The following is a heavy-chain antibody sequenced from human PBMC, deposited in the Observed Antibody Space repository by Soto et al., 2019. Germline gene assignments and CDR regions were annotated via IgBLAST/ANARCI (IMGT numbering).Heavy chain of an antibody. D-gene: IGHD3-10*01. J-gene: IGHJ5*02. CDR1: GGTFSSYP. CDR2: IIPIFGTA. Sequence: SLKVSCKASGGTFSSYPISWVRQAPGHGLEWMGGIIPIFGTANYAQKFQGRVTITADESTSTAYMELSSLRSEDTAVYYCARDKKEEIFSGELLLSCFDPCGQRTLVTV. CDR3: ARDKKEEIFSGELLLSCFDP. V-gene: IGHV1-69*13.